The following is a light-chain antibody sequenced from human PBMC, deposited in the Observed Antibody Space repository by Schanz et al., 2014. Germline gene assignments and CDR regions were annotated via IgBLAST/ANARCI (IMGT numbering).Light chain of an antibody. Sequence: EIVMTQSPATLSVSPGERATLSCRASQSVSSNLAWYQQKPGQAPRLLIYGASTRATGIPARFSGSGSGTDFTLTISSLEPEDFAVYYCQQRSNWFTFGGGTKVEIK. V-gene: IGKV3-15*01. CDR2: GAS. CDR3: QQRSNWFT. J-gene: IGKJ4*01. CDR1: QSVSSN.